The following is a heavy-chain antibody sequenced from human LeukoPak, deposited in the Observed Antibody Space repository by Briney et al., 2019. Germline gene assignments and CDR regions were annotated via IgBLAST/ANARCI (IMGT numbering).Heavy chain of an antibody. V-gene: IGHV4-59*01. J-gene: IGHJ5*02. CDR2: IYYSGST. Sequence: SETLSLTCAVYGGSFSGYYWSWIRQPPGKGLEWIGYIYYSGSTNYNPSLKSRVTISVDTSKNQFSLKLSSVTAADTAVYYCARGIHLGHYYPGWFDPWGQGTLVTVSS. D-gene: IGHD3-22*01. CDR1: GGSFSGYY. CDR3: ARGIHLGHYYPGWFDP.